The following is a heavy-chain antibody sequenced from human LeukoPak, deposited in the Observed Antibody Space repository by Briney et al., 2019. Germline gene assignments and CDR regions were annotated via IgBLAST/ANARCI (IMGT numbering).Heavy chain of an antibody. CDR3: AKRSRRLTIVRGVPREDV. V-gene: IGHV3-7*03. Sequence: GGSLRLSCAASGFALSSHWMTWVRQVPGRGPEWVANVNRDGSETYYLDSVKGRFTISKDNAKNSLYLQMNSLRAEDTAVYYCAKRSRRLTIVRGVPREDVWGQRTTVTVSS. D-gene: IGHD3-10*01. CDR2: VNRDGSET. J-gene: IGHJ6*02. CDR1: GFALSSHW.